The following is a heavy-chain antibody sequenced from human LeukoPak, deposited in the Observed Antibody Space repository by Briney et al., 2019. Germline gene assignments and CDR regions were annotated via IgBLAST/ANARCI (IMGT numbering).Heavy chain of an antibody. CDR1: GGSLSGSH. CDR3: ARSEVNSSGYWVILY. J-gene: IGHJ4*02. Sequence: PSETLSLTCDVDGGSLSGSHWSWIRQSPRKRLEWIGEVNHSGDANYNPSLKTRVDISVDMSKNQFFLKMNSVTAADTAVYYCARSEVNSSGYWVILYWGQGTLVTVSS. D-gene: IGHD3-22*01. CDR2: VNHSGDA. V-gene: IGHV4-34*01.